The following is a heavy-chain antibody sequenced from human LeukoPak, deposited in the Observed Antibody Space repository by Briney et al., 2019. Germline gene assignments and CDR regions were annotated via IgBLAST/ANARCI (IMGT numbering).Heavy chain of an antibody. Sequence: GASVKVSCKASGYTFTSYGISWVRQAPGQGLEWMGWISAYNGNTNYAQKLQGRVTMTTDTSTSTAYMELRSLRSDDTAVYYCARGLDDSSGYYPTYWYFDLWGRGTLVTVSS. D-gene: IGHD3-22*01. CDR3: ARGLDDSSGYYPTYWYFDL. J-gene: IGHJ2*01. V-gene: IGHV1-18*01. CDR1: GYTFTSYG. CDR2: ISAYNGNT.